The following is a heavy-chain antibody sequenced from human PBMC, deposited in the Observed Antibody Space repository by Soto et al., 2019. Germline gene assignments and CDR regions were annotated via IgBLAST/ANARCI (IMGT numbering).Heavy chain of an antibody. D-gene: IGHD3-9*01. CDR3: ASTGETGCVAGQGDCMKV. Sequence: PGRSLRLSCAASGFTFSDYYMSWFLQAPGKGLEWVSYISSTGSTIYYADSVKGRFTISRDNAKNSLYLQRTGLRAEGSAVYYCASTGETGCVAGQGDCMKVWGRGXRFAVYS. CDR1: GFTFSDYY. V-gene: IGHV3-11*01. J-gene: IGHJ6*02. CDR2: ISSTGSTI.